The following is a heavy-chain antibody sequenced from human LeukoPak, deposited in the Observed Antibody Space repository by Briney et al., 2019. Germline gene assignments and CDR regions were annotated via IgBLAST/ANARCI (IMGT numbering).Heavy chain of an antibody. CDR2: ISSSSSAI. Sequence: GGSLRLSCAASGFTFSSYSMNWVRQAPGKGLEWISYISSSSSAIYYADSVKGRSTISRDNAKNSLYLQMNSLRDEDTAVYYCVRDHYYSFDYWGQGTLVAVSS. D-gene: IGHD2/OR15-2a*01. J-gene: IGHJ4*02. CDR3: VRDHYYSFDY. CDR1: GFTFSSYS. V-gene: IGHV3-48*02.